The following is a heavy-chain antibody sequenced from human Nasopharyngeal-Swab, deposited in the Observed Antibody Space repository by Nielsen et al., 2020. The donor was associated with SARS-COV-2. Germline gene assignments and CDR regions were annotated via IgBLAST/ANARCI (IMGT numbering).Heavy chain of an antibody. V-gene: IGHV1-2*06. CDR3: ARDVIPAYGSGTYHDY. CDR2: INTKSGGT. Sequence: ASVKVSCKASGHSFAGYYMHWVRQAPGQGLEWMGRINTKSGGTDYAQKLQGRVTMTRDTSISTAYMELSSLISDDTAVYYCARDVIPAYGSGTYHDYWGQGTLVTVSS. J-gene: IGHJ4*02. CDR1: GHSFAGYY. D-gene: IGHD3-10*01.